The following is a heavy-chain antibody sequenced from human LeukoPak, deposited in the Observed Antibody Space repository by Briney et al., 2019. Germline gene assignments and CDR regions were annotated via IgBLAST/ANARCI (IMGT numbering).Heavy chain of an antibody. CDR3: ARDRSDYVWGSYRYGGVGYFDY. V-gene: IGHV3-30*02. D-gene: IGHD3-16*02. CDR2: IRYDGGQT. CDR1: GFTFSSYG. J-gene: IGHJ4*02. Sequence: PGGSLRLSCVTSGFTFSSYGMYWLRQPPGKGLQWVAFIRYDGGQTYHAGSMKGRFTIARDNSNSTLYLQMNSLSAEDTAIYYCARDRSDYVWGSYRYGGVGYFDYWGQGTLVTVSS.